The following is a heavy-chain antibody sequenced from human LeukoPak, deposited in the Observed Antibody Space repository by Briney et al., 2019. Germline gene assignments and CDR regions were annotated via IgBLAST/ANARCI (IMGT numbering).Heavy chain of an antibody. CDR3: ARGRGYIYGYDY. J-gene: IGHJ4*02. V-gene: IGHV3-64*01. CDR2: ISANGGST. D-gene: IGHD5-18*01. CDR1: GFMFSDYD. Sequence: PGGSLRLSCAASGFMFSDYDMHWVRQAPGKGLECVSHISANGGSTYYAISVKGRFTISRDNSKNTLYLQMGSLRAEDMAVYYCARGRGYIYGYDYWGQGTLVTVSS.